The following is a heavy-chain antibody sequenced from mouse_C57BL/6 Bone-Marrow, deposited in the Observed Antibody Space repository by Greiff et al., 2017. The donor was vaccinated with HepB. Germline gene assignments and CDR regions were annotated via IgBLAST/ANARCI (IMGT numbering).Heavy chain of an antibody. CDR1: GFTFSSYA. CDR3: ARALLLRD. CDR2: ISDGGSYT. D-gene: IGHD1-1*01. V-gene: IGHV5-4*01. J-gene: IGHJ3*01. Sequence: EVQLVESGGGLVKPGGSLKLSCAASGFTFSSYAMSWVRQTPEKRLEWVATISDGGSYTYYPDNVKGRFTISRDNAKNNLYLQMSHLKSEDTAMYYCARALLLRDWGQGTLVTVSA.